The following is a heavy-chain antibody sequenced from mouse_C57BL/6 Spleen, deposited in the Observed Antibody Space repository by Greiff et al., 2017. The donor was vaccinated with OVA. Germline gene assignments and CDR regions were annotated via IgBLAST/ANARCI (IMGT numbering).Heavy chain of an antibody. D-gene: IGHD2-5*01. J-gene: IGHJ3*01. CDR2: ISDGGSYT. CDR3: ASPYSNYGGFAY. V-gene: IGHV5-4*03. CDR1: GFTFSSYA. Sequence: EVNVVESGGGLVKPGGSLKLSCAASGFTFSSYAMSWVRQTPEKRLEWVATISDGGSYTYYPDNVKGRFTISRDNAKNNLYLQMIHLKSEDTAMYYCASPYSNYGGFAYWGQGTLVTVSA.